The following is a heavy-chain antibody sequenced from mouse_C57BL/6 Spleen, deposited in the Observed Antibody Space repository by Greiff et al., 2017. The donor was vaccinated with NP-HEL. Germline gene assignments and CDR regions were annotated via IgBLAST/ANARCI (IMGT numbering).Heavy chain of an antibody. CDR3: ATYYDYLYFDY. V-gene: IGHV1-72*01. D-gene: IGHD2-4*01. CDR1: GYTFTSYW. J-gene: IGHJ2*01. CDR2: IDPNSGGT. Sequence: QVQLPQPGAALVKPGASVTLSCKASGYTFTSYWMHWVKQRPGRGLEWIGRIDPNSGGTKYNEKFKSKATLTVDKPSSTAYLQLSSLTSVYSAVFYCATYYDYLYFDYWGQGTTLTVSS.